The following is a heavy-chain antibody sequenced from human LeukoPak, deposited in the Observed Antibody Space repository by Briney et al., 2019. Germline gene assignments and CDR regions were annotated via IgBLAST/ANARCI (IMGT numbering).Heavy chain of an antibody. J-gene: IGHJ2*01. V-gene: IGHV3-9*01. Sequence: GRSLRLSCAASGFTFDDYAMHWVRQAPGKGLEWVSGISWNSGSIGYADSVKGRFTISRDNAKNPLYLQMNSLRAEDTALYYCAKASGSYGRYFDLWGRGTLVTVSS. CDR1: GFTFDDYA. D-gene: IGHD1-26*01. CDR2: ISWNSGSI. CDR3: AKASGSYGRYFDL.